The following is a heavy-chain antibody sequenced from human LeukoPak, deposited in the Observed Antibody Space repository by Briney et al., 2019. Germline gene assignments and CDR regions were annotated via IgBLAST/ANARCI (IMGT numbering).Heavy chain of an antibody. D-gene: IGHD1-7*01. V-gene: IGHV4-59*01. J-gene: IGHJ4*02. CDR3: ARESGTTVSFLDY. CDR2: IYYSGST. CDR1: GGSINPFY. Sequence: SEPLSLTCTVSGGSINPFYWNWIRQPPGKGLEWIGYIYYSGSTNYNPSLKSRVTISVDTSKNQFSLKLSSVTAADTAVYYCARESGTTVSFLDYWGQGTLVTVSS.